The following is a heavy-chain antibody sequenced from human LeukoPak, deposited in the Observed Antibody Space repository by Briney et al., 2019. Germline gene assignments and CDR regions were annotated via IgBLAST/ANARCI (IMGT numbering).Heavy chain of an antibody. D-gene: IGHD1-26*01. V-gene: IGHV4-59*02. Sequence: PSETLSLTCTVSGGSVSSHYWSWLRQPPGKGLEWIGYMYYGGSTNYNPSHRSRVTISVDTSKNQFSLKLRSVTAADTAVYYCARAQGTIVGAPFAFDIWGQGTMVTVSS. CDR3: ARAQGTIVGAPFAFDI. CDR1: GGSVSSHY. J-gene: IGHJ3*02. CDR2: MYYGGST.